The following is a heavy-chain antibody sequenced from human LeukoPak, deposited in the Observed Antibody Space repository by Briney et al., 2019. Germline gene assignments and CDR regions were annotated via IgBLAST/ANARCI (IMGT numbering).Heavy chain of an antibody. J-gene: IGHJ4*02. CDR3: ASADSYGPAYFDY. V-gene: IGHV4-4*07. Sequence: SETLSLTCTVSGGSISSYYWSWIRQPAGKGLEWIGRIHTSGSTNYNPSLKSRVTISVDTSKNQFSLKLSSVPAADTAVYYCASADSYGPAYFDYWGQGTLVTVSS. D-gene: IGHD5-18*01. CDR2: IHTSGST. CDR1: GGSISSYY.